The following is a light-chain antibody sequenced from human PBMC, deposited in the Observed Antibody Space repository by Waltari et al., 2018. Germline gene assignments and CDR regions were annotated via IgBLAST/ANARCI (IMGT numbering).Light chain of an antibody. CDR1: QSVSSY. J-gene: IGKJ4*01. CDR2: DAS. V-gene: IGKV3-11*01. CDR3: QQRSKSFT. Sequence: EIVLPQSPATLSLSPGERAPLSCRASQSVSSYLAWYQQKPGQAPRLLIYDASNRATGIPARFSGSGSGTDFTLTISSLEPEDFAVYYCQQRSKSFTFGGGTKVEIK.